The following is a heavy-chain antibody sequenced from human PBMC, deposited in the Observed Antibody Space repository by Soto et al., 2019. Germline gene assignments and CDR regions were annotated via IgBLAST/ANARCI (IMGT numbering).Heavy chain of an antibody. CDR3: AKDFDPGYDPYDFYYGMDV. Sequence: TGGSLRLSCAASGFTFSNYAVTWVRQAPGKGLEWVSTISGSGGSTYYADSVKGRFTISRDNSKNTLYLQMNSLRAEDTAICYCAKDFDPGYDPYDFYYGMDVWGQGTTVTVSS. D-gene: IGHD3-16*01. CDR1: GFTFSNYA. J-gene: IGHJ6*02. V-gene: IGHV3-23*01. CDR2: ISGSGGST.